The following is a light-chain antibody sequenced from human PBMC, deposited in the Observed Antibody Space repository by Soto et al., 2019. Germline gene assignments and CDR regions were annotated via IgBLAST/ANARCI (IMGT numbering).Light chain of an antibody. CDR3: QQRSNWPSGT. CDR1: QSVSNY. V-gene: IGKV3-11*01. J-gene: IGKJ1*01. Sequence: EIVLTQSPATLSLSPGERATLSCRASQSVSNYLAWYQQKPGQAPRLLIYDASNRATGIPARFSGSGSGTDFTLPISSLEPEDFAVYYCQQRSNWPSGTFGQGTKVEIK. CDR2: DAS.